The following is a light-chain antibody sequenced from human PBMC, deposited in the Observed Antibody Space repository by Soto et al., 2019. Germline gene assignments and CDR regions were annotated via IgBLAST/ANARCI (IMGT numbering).Light chain of an antibody. J-gene: IGKJ4*01. CDR3: QQYGSSLGVT. V-gene: IGKV3-20*01. CDR1: QSVSNNY. CDR2: GAS. Sequence: EIVLTQSPGTLSLSPGERATLSCRAIQSVSNNYLAWYQQKPGQAPRLLIYGASNRATGIPDRFSGSGSGTDFTLTISRLEPEDFAVYYCQQYGSSLGVTFGGGTKV.